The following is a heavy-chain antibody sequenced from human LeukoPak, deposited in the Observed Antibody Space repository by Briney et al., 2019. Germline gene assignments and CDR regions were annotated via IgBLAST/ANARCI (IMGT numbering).Heavy chain of an antibody. CDR2: ISSSSSYI. CDR1: GFTFSSYA. D-gene: IGHD1-14*01. Sequence: PGGSLRLSCAASGFTFSSYAMSWVRQAPGKGLEWVSSISSSSSYIYYADSVKGRFTISRDNAKNSLYLQMNSLRAEDTAVYYCARDNPRNDAFDIWGQGTMVTVSS. CDR3: ARDNPRNDAFDI. J-gene: IGHJ3*02. V-gene: IGHV3-21*01.